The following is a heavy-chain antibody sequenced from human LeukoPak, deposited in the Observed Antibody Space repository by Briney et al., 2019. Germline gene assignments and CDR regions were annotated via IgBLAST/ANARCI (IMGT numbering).Heavy chain of an antibody. CDR1: GFTFSSYA. CDR2: ISYDGSNK. J-gene: IGHJ4*02. D-gene: IGHD4-23*01. V-gene: IGHV3-30-3*01. Sequence: GRSLRLSCAASGFTFSSYAMHWVRQAPGKGLEWVAVISYDGSNKYYADSVKGRFSISRDNAKNTLYLQMNSLRVEDTAVYYCARGRPHGNDYWGQGTLVTVSS. CDR3: ARGRPHGNDY.